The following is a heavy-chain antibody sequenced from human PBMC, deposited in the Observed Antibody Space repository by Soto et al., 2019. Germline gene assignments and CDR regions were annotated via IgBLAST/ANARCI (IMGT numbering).Heavy chain of an antibody. V-gene: IGHV3-30*18. J-gene: IGHJ4*02. Sequence: QLQLVESGGGVVQPGRSLRVSCAASGFTFGSYGMHWVRQAPGKGLQWVAVISNDGAYKYYEDSVKGRFTISRYNSKNTLYMQMDSVRIEDTAVYYCAKGAHDTPIVFILGYWAQETLVTVSS. CDR3: AKGAHDTPIVFILGY. D-gene: IGHD5-18*01. CDR2: ISNDGAYK. CDR1: GFTFGSYG.